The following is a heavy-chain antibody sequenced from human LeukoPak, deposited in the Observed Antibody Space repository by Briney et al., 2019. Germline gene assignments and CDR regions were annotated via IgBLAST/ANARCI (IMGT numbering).Heavy chain of an antibody. V-gene: IGHV3-48*03. CDR2: ISDYGGTI. J-gene: IGHJ4*02. CDR3: ARGPRIVGAIDY. D-gene: IGHD1-26*01. CDR1: GFTFSSYE. Sequence: PGGSLRLSCAASGFTFSSYEMNWVRQAPGKGLEWVAYISDYGGTIYYADSVKGRFTISRDNAKNSLYLQMNSLRAEDTAVYYCARGPRIVGAIDYWGQGTLVTVSS.